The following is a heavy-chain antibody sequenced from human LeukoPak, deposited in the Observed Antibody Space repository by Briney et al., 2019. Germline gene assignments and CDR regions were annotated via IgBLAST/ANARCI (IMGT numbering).Heavy chain of an antibody. Sequence: GGSLRLSCAASGFTFSSYWMSWVRQAPGKGLEWVANIKQDGSEKYYVDSVKGRFTISRDNAENSLYLQMNSLRAEDTAVYYCARSGSYFGYYYYMDVWGKGATVTVSS. J-gene: IGHJ6*03. CDR2: IKQDGSEK. CDR1: GFTFSSYW. CDR3: ARSGSYFGYYYYMDV. V-gene: IGHV3-7*01. D-gene: IGHD1-26*01.